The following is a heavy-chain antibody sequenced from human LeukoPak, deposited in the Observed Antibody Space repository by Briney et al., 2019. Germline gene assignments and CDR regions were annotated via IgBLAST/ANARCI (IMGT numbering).Heavy chain of an antibody. CDR3: ARTCSSTSCCYPIDY. Sequence: SETLSLTCTVSGGSISSGGYYWSWIRQHPGKGPEWIGYIYYSGSTYYNPSLKSRVTISVDTSKNQFSLKLSSVTAADTAVYYCARTCSSTSCCYPIDYWGQGTLVTVSS. V-gene: IGHV4-31*03. CDR1: GGSISSGGYY. CDR2: IYYSGST. J-gene: IGHJ4*02. D-gene: IGHD2-2*01.